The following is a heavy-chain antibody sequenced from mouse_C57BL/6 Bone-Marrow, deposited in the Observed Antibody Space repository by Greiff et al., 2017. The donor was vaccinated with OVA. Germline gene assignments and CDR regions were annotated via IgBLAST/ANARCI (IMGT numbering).Heavy chain of an antibody. V-gene: IGHV1-64*01. CDR1: GYTFTSYW. CDR3: ARENDGFYWYFDV. CDR2: IHPNSGST. D-gene: IGHD2-3*01. Sequence: QVQLQQPGAELVKPGASVKLSCKASGYTFTSYWMHWVKQRPGQGLEWIGMIHPNSGSTNYNEKFKSKATLTVDKSSSTAYMQHSSLTSEDSAVYYCARENDGFYWYFDVWGTGTTVTVSS. J-gene: IGHJ1*03.